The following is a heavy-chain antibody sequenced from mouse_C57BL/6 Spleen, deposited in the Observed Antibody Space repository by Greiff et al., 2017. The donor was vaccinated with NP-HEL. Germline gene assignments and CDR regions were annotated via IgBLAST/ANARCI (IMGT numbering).Heavy chain of an antibody. D-gene: IGHD2-3*01. CDR1: GYTFTSYW. V-gene: IGHV1-50*01. CDR3: GFYDGYYSAWFAY. J-gene: IGHJ3*01. Sequence: QVQLQQPGAELVKPGASVKLSCKASGYTFTSYWMQWVKQRPGQGLEWIGEIDPSDSYTNYNQKFKGKATLTVDTSSSTAYMQLSSLTSEDSAVYYCGFYDGYYSAWFAYWGQGTLVTVSA. CDR2: IDPSDSYT.